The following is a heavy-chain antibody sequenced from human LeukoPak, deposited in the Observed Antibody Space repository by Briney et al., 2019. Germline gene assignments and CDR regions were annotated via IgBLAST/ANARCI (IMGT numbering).Heavy chain of an antibody. CDR1: GGSISSSSYY. CDR2: IYYSGST. J-gene: IGHJ5*02. CDR3: ARAGVAVAGTPNWFDP. D-gene: IGHD6-19*01. Sequence: KPSETLSLTCTVSGGSISSSSYYWGWIRQPPGKGLEWIGSIYYSGSTYYNPSLKSRVTISVDTSKNQFSLKLSSVTAADTAVYYCARAGVAVAGTPNWFDPWGQGTLVTVSS. V-gene: IGHV4-39*01.